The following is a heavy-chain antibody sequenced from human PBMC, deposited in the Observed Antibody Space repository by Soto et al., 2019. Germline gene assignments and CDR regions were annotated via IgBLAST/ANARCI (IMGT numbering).Heavy chain of an antibody. Sequence: GGSLRLSCAASGFTISSYWMSWVRQAPGKGLEWVANIKQDGSEKYYVDSVKGRFTISRDNAKNSLYLQMNSLRAEDTAVYYCARDTYDILTGYYDYWGQGTLVTVSS. CDR1: GFTISSYW. V-gene: IGHV3-7*01. D-gene: IGHD3-9*01. J-gene: IGHJ4*02. CDR3: ARDTYDILTGYYDY. CDR2: IKQDGSEK.